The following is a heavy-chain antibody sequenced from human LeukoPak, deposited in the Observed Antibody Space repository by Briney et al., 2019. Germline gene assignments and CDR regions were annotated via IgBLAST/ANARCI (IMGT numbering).Heavy chain of an antibody. CDR3: ASGRWDIVVVPAAMGDY. CDR2: IIPILGIA. CDR1: GGTFSSYT. D-gene: IGHD2-2*01. J-gene: IGHJ4*02. Sequence: GASVKVSCKASGGTFSSYTISWVRQAPGQGLEWIGRIIPILGIANYAQKFQGRVTITADKSTSTAYMELSSLRSEDTAVYYCASGRWDIVVVPAAMGDYWGQGTLVTVSS. V-gene: IGHV1-69*02.